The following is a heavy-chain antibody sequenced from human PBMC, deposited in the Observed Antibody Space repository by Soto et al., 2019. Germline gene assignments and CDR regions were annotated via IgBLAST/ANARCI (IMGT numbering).Heavy chain of an antibody. V-gene: IGHV1-3*01. Sequence: QVQLVQSGAEVKEPGASVKVSCKASGYTFTSYLMHWVRQAPGQRPEWMGWVNGDNGNTKYSQKFQGRVTITRDTSANTAYRELSILRFEDTAVYYCVRKTSGWPNWGQGTLVTVSS. CDR3: VRKTSGWPN. CDR2: VNGDNGNT. CDR1: GYTFTSYL. J-gene: IGHJ4*02. D-gene: IGHD6-19*01.